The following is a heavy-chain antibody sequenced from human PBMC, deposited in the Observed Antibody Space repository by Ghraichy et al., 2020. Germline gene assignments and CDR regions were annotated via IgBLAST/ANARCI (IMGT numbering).Heavy chain of an antibody. Sequence: SETLSLTCTVSGGSISSYYWSWIRQPPGKGLEWIGYIYYSGSTNYNPSLKSRVTISVDTSKNQFSLKLSSVTAADTAVYYCARHEGRLLWFGDPPMEFDPWGQGTLVTVSS. CDR3: ARHEGRLLWFGDPPMEFDP. CDR1: GGSISSYY. J-gene: IGHJ5*02. V-gene: IGHV4-59*08. CDR2: IYYSGST. D-gene: IGHD3-10*01.